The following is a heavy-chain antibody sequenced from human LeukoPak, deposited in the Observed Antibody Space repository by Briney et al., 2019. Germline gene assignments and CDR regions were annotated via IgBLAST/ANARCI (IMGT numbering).Heavy chain of an antibody. Sequence: GGSLRLSCAASGFTFSSYSMNWVRQAPGKGLEWVSYISSSSSTIYYADSVKGRFTISRDNAKNSLYLQMNSLRAEDTAAYYCARDHLYDILTGYYPGNNWFDPWGQGTLVTVSS. D-gene: IGHD3-9*01. CDR1: GFTFSSYS. CDR2: ISSSSSTI. V-gene: IGHV3-48*04. J-gene: IGHJ5*02. CDR3: ARDHLYDILTGYYPGNNWFDP.